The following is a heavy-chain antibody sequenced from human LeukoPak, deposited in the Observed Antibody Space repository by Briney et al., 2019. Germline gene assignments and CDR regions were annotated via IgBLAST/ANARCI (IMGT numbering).Heavy chain of an antibody. Sequence: SETLSLTCTVSGGSISSSSFYWGWIRQPPGKGLEWIASIYYSGSTYYNPSLKSRVTISVDTSKNQFSLKLSSVTAADTAVYYCARHGRRNRCFDYWGQGTLVTVSS. CDR1: GGSISSSSFY. CDR2: IYYSGST. J-gene: IGHJ4*02. D-gene: IGHD1-26*01. CDR3: ARHGRRNRCFDY. V-gene: IGHV4-39*07.